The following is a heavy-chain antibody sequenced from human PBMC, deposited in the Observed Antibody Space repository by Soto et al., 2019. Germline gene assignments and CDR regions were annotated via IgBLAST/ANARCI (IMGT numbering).Heavy chain of an antibody. CDR3: ARDLNPTNYDILTGYQVRNSGGDY. V-gene: IGHV1-3*01. Sequence: QVQLVQSGAEVKKPGASVKVSCKASGYTFTSYAMHWVRQAPGQRLEWMGWINAGNGNTKYSQKFQGRVTITRDTSASTDSRESRTXRSEDTAVYYCARDLNPTNYDILTGYQVRNSGGDYWGQGTLVTVSS. CDR1: GYTFTSYA. J-gene: IGHJ4*02. CDR2: INAGNGNT. D-gene: IGHD3-9*01.